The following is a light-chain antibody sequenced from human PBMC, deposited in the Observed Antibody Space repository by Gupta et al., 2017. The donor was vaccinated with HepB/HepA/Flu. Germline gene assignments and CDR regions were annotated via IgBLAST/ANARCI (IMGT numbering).Light chain of an antibody. CDR1: SLRSYY. Sequence: SSELTQDPAVSVALGQTVRITCQGDSLRSYYASWYQQKPGQAPVLVIYGKNNRPSGIPDRFSGSISGNTASLTITGAQAEDEADYYCNSRDSSGNPIGYVFGTGTKVTVL. V-gene: IGLV3-19*01. J-gene: IGLJ1*01. CDR2: GKN. CDR3: NSRDSSGNPIGYV.